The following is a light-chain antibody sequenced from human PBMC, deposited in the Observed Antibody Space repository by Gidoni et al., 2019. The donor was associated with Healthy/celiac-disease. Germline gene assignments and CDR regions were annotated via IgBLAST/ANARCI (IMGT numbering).Light chain of an antibody. Sequence: EIVMTQSPATLSVSPGERATLSCRARQSVSSNLAWYQQKPGQAPRLLIYGASTRATGIPARFSGSGSGTEFTLTISSLQSEDFAVYYCQQYNNWGTFXXXTKVEIK. CDR3: QQYNNWGT. CDR2: GAS. J-gene: IGKJ1*01. CDR1: QSVSSN. V-gene: IGKV3-15*01.